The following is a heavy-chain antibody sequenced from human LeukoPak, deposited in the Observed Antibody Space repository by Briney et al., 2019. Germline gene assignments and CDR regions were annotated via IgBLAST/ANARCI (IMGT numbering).Heavy chain of an antibody. CDR3: ATGVGATRWFDP. CDR1: GYTLTELS. D-gene: IGHD1-26*01. J-gene: IGHJ5*02. Sequence: ASVKVSCKVSGYTLTELSMHWVRQAPGKGLEWMGGFDPEDGETIYAQKFQGRVTMTEDTSTDTAYMELSSLRSEDTAVYYCATGVGATRWFDPWGQETLVTVSS. V-gene: IGHV1-24*01. CDR2: FDPEDGET.